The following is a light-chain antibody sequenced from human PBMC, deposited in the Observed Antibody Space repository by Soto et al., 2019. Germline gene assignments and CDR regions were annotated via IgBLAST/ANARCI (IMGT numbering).Light chain of an antibody. Sequence: QSVLTQPPSVSGAPGQRVTISCTGSSSNIGAGFDVHWYHQIAGTAPKLLIYGNSNRPSGVPDRFSASRSGTSASLAITGLQAGDEADYFCQSYDSSLSGSVVFGGGTKVTVL. V-gene: IGLV1-40*01. J-gene: IGLJ2*01. CDR2: GNS. CDR3: QSYDSSLSGSVV. CDR1: SSNIGAGFD.